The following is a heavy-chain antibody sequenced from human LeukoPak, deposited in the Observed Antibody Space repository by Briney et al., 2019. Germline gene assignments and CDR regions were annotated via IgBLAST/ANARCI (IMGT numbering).Heavy chain of an antibody. CDR2: FNSEGSGT. V-gene: IGHV3-74*01. Sequence: GGSLRLSCAASGFTFSSYWMHWVRQAPGKGLVWVPRFNSEGSGTRYADSVKGRFTISRDNSKNTLYLQMNSLRAEDTAVYYCAREYCSSTSCLPYYYYGMDVWGQGTTVTVS. D-gene: IGHD2-2*01. CDR1: GFTFSSYW. CDR3: AREYCSSTSCLPYYYYGMDV. J-gene: IGHJ6*02.